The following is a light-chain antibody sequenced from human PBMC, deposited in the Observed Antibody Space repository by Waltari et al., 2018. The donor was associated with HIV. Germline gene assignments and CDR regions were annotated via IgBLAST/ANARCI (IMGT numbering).Light chain of an antibody. J-gene: IGKJ4*01. CDR2: DAS. Sequence: EIVLTQSPGTLSLSPGDRATLSCRASQSVDRRLLAGYQQKPGQPPRLRIYDASYTAHGIPDRFGGSWSWADFTLTISRLGPEDFARYYCHQYGSFPLTFGGGTKVEI. CDR1: QSVDRRL. V-gene: IGKV3-20*01. CDR3: HQYGSFPLT.